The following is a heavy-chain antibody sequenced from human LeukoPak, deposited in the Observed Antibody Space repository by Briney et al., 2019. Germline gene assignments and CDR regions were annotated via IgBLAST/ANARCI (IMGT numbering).Heavy chain of an antibody. Sequence: PGGSLTLSCVGSGFTFSSYWMTWVRQAPGKGLGWVANIKDDGSEKYSVDSVKGRFTISRDNAKNLLYLQMSSLRAEDTAVYYCARARIDYWGEGTLVTVSS. CDR3: ARARIDY. CDR1: GFTFSSYW. V-gene: IGHV3-7*04. J-gene: IGHJ4*02. CDR2: IKDDGSEK. D-gene: IGHD1-14*01.